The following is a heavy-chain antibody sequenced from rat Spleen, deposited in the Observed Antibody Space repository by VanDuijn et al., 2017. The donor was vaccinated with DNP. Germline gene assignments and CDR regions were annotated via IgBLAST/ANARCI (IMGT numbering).Heavy chain of an antibody. Sequence: IQLVQSGPELKKPGESVRISCKASGYTFTDNAMHWVKQGPGKGLQWMGWINTYTGQPTYGDDFNGRFVFSLEASASTASVQISNLSNDDTATYFCAITYGGYYFDYWGQGVMVTVSS. J-gene: IGHJ2*01. CDR2: INTYTGQP. CDR1: GYTFTDNA. D-gene: IGHD1-11*01. V-gene: IGHV9-4*01. CDR3: AITYGGYYFDY.